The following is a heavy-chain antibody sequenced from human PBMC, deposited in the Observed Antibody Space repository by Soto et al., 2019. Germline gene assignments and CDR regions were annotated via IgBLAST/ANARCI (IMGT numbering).Heavy chain of an antibody. CDR3: ASAWRGGSDAFDI. V-gene: IGHV1-46*01. CDR1: GYTFTSYY. D-gene: IGHD3-3*01. J-gene: IGHJ3*02. CDR2: INPSGGST. Sequence: QVQLVQSGAEVKKPGASVKVSCKASGYTFTSYYMHWVRQAPGQGLEWMGIINPSGGSTSYAQKSQGRVTMTRDTSTSTVYMELSSLRSEDTAVYYCASAWRGGSDAFDIWGQGTMVTVSS.